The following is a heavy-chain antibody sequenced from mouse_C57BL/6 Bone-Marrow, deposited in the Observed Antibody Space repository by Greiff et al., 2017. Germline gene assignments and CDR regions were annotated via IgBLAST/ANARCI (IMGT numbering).Heavy chain of an antibody. V-gene: IGHV1-64*01. CDR2: IHPNSGST. J-gene: IGHJ4*01. CDR1: GYTFTSYW. Sequence: QVQLKQSGAELVKPGASVKLSCKASGYTFTSYWMHWVKQRPGQGLEWIGMIHPNSGSTNYNEKFKSKATLTVDKSSSTAYMQLSSLASEDSAVYYCARWYAMDYWGQGTSVTVSS. CDR3: ARWYAMDY.